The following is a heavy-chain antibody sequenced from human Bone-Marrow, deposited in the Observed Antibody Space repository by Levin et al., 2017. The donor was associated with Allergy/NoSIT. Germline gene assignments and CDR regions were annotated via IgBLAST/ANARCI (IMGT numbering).Heavy chain of an antibody. CDR1: GFTVSNNH. V-gene: IGHV3-66*01. J-gene: IGHJ1*01. Sequence: GGSLRLSCAASGFTVSNNHMSWVRQAPGKGLECVGGIYSGGDTYYADSVKGRFTISRDNSKNTLYVQMNSLRAEDTAIYYCARGYKSGLLFGWGQGSLVTVSS. D-gene: IGHD3-10*02. CDR3: ARGYKSGLLFG. CDR2: IYSGGDT.